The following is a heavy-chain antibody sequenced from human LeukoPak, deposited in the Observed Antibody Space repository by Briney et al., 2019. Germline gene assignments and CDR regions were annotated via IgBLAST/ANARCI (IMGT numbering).Heavy chain of an antibody. Sequence: GGSQRLSCAASGFTFTSYSMNWVRQAPGKGLEWVSTISGGGGSTYYADSVKGRFTISRDNSKNTLYLQVNSLRAEDTAVYYCAKGGKWDVTPFDYWGQGTLVTVSS. V-gene: IGHV3-23*01. D-gene: IGHD1-26*01. CDR3: AKGGKWDVTPFDY. CDR1: GFTFTSYS. CDR2: ISGGGGST. J-gene: IGHJ4*02.